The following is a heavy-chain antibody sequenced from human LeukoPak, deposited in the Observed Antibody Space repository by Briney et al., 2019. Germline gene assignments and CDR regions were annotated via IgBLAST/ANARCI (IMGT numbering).Heavy chain of an antibody. CDR1: AFTFSNYA. CDR2: ISNSDSST. CDR3: AKATGYLL. Sequence: PGGCLRLSCAASAFTFSNYAMSWVRQAPGKGLEWVSTISNSDSSTYYADSVKGRFTISRDNSENTLYLQMNSLRAEDTAVYYCAKATGYLLWGQGTLVIVSS. V-gene: IGHV3-23*01. D-gene: IGHD1-14*01. J-gene: IGHJ4*02.